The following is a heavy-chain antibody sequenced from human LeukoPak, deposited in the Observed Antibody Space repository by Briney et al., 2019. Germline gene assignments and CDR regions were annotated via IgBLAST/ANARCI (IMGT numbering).Heavy chain of an antibody. CDR2: INSDGSST. Sequence: GGSLRLSCVASGSTFSKYWMHWVRQAPGKGLVWVSYINSDGSSTKYADSVKGRFTISRDNAKNTLYLQMNSLRAEDTALYYCARTGIAARPTVWFDPWGQGTLVTVSS. D-gene: IGHD6-6*01. V-gene: IGHV3-74*03. CDR1: GSTFSKYW. CDR3: ARTGIAARPTVWFDP. J-gene: IGHJ5*02.